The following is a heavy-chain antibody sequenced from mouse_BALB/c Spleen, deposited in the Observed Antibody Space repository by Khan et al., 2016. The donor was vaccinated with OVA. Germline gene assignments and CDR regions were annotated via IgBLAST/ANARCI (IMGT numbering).Heavy chain of an antibody. V-gene: IGHV1-76*01. J-gene: IGHJ2*01. CDR3: AREDALYYFDY. Sequence: QVQLKESGAELVRPGTSVKLSCKTSGYIFTSYWIHWVKQRSGQGLEWIARIYPGTDNTYYNENFKDKATLTADKSSSTVYLQLSSLKSEDSAVFICAREDALYYFDYWGQGTTLTVSS. CDR2: IYPGTDNT. CDR1: GYIFTSYW.